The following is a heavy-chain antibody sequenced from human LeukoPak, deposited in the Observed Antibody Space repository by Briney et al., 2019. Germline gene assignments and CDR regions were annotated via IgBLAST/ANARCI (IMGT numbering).Heavy chain of an antibody. Sequence: ASVNVSCQASGYTFTGYYFHWLRQAPGQGLEWMGWINPNNGGTTYAEKFQGRLTMTRDTSISTAYMELSRLRSDDTAVYYCARARVDYVWGSYGHFDYWGQGSLVTVSS. V-gene: IGHV1-2*02. CDR3: ARARVDYVWGSYGHFDY. D-gene: IGHD3-16*01. CDR2: INPNNGGT. CDR1: GYTFTGYY. J-gene: IGHJ4*02.